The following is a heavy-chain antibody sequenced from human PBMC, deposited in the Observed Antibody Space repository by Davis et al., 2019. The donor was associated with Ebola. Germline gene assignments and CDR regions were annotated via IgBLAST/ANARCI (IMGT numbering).Heavy chain of an antibody. Sequence: ASVKVSCKASGYTFTSYAMHWVRQAPGQRLEWMGWINAGNGNTKYSQKFQGRVTMTRNTSISTAYMELSSLRSEDTAVYYCARNNWGSVNFDYWGQGTLVTVSS. CDR1: GYTFTSYA. CDR3: ARNNWGSVNFDY. V-gene: IGHV1-3*01. J-gene: IGHJ4*02. D-gene: IGHD7-27*01. CDR2: INAGNGNT.